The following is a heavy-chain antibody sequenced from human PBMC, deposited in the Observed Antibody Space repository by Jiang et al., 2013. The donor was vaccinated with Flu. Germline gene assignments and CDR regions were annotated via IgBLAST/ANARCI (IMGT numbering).Heavy chain of an antibody. CDR3: ARGYHYDIDGKNGGFDY. D-gene: IGHD3-22*01. V-gene: IGHV4-31*03. Sequence: GLVKPSQTLSLTCTASGGSLSSSDYYWSWIRQHPGKGLEWIGYVYYSGAAYYSPSFKSRVTISVDTSKNQFSLIVNSVTAADTAVYYCARGYHYDIDGKNGGFDYWGQGTRVTVSS. CDR1: GGSLSSSDYY. J-gene: IGHJ4*02. CDR2: VYYSGAA.